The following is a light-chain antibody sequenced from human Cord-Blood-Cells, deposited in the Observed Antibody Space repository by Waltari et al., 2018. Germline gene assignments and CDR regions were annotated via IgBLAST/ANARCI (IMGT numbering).Light chain of an antibody. CDR3: QQSYSTPFT. V-gene: IGKV1-39*01. Sequence: DIQMTQTPSSLSASLGEKVTITCRESQSISSYLNWYQQKPGKAPKLLIYAASSLQSGVPSRFSGSGSGTDFTLTISSLQPEDFATYYCQQSYSTPFTFGGGTKVEIK. J-gene: IGKJ4*01. CDR2: AAS. CDR1: QSISSY.